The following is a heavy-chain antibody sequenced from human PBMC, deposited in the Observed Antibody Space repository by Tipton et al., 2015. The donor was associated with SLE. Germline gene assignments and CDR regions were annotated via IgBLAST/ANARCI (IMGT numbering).Heavy chain of an antibody. D-gene: IGHD3/OR15-3a*01. J-gene: IGHJ3*02. CDR3: ARDGLPNDVFDI. Sequence: TLSLTCTVSGGSISSYYWSWIRQPPGKGLEWIGYIYYSGSTNYNPSLKSRVTISVDTSKNQFSLKLSSVTAADTAVYYCARDGLPNDVFDIWGQGTMVTVSS. V-gene: IGHV4-59*12. CDR2: IYYSGST. CDR1: GGSISSYY.